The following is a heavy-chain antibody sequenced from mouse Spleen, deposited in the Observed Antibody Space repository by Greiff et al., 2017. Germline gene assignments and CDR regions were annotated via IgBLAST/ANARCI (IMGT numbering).Heavy chain of an antibody. J-gene: IGHJ4*01. CDR3: ARYDGRSGDYAMDY. CDR2: IYPGSGST. V-gene: IGHV1-55*01. CDR1: GYTFTSYW. D-gene: IGHD2-3*01. Sequence: QVQLQQPGAELVKPGASVKMSCKASGYTFTSYWITWVKQRPGQGLEWIGDIYPGSGSTNYNEKLKSKATLTVDTSSSTAYMQLSSLTSEDSAVYYCARYDGRSGDYAMDYWGQGTSVTVSS.